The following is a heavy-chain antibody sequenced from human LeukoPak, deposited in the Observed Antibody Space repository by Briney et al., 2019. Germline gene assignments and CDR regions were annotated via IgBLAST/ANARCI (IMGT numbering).Heavy chain of an antibody. CDR3: AKDLGYSSSSFDY. D-gene: IGHD6-6*01. J-gene: IGHJ4*02. V-gene: IGHV3-23*01. CDR1: GFTFSSYA. Sequence: PGGSLRLSCAASGFTFSSYAMSWVRQAQGKGLEWVSAISSSGGSTYYADSVKGRFTISRDNSKNTLYLQMNSLRGEDTAVYYCAKDLGYSSSSFDYWGQGTLVTVSS. CDR2: ISSSGGST.